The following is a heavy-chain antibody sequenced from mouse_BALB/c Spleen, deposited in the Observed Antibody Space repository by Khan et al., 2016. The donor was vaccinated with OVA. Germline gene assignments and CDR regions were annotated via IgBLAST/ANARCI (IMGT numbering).Heavy chain of an antibody. CDR3: ERLLINFDY. D-gene: IGHD2-1*01. Sequence: QVQLQQPGAELVNPGASVNLSCKASGYTLTSYWMHWVKQRPGQGLEWIGEINPSNGRTNYNEKFKSKATLTVDKSSSTAYMQLSSPTSEYSAVYYYERLLINFDYWGQGTTLTVSS. CDR2: INPSNGRT. V-gene: IGHV1S81*02. CDR1: GYTLTSYW. J-gene: IGHJ2*01.